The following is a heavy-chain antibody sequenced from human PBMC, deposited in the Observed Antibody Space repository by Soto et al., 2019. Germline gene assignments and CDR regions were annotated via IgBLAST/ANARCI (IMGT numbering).Heavy chain of an antibody. Sequence: QVQLVQSGAEVKKPGSSVKVSCKASGGTFSSSAISWVRQAPGQGLEWMGGIIPIFGTANYAQKSQGRVTITADESTSTAYMELSSLRSEDTAVYYCASLLRGYSGTGDYWGQGTLVTVSS. V-gene: IGHV1-69*12. CDR3: ASLLRGYSGTGDY. D-gene: IGHD5-12*01. CDR1: GGTFSSSA. J-gene: IGHJ4*02. CDR2: IIPIFGTA.